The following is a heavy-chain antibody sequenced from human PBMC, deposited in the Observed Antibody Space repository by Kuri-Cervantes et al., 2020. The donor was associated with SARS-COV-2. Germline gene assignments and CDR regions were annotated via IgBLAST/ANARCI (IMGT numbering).Heavy chain of an antibody. CDR1: GFTFSEYS. D-gene: IGHD1-26*01. Sequence: ESLSLTCVVSGFTFSEYSMNWVRQAPGKGLEWVSCICPSSSNIYYADSVKGRITISRDKAKNLLYLQRNSLKAADTAVYYCARDLGSRVADCEYWGQGTLVTVSS. J-gene: IGHJ4*02. V-gene: IGHV3-48*01. CDR3: ARDLGSRVADCEY. CDR2: ICPSSSNI.